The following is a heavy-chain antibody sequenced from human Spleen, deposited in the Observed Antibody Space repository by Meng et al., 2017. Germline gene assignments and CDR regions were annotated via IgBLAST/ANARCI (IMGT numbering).Heavy chain of an antibody. CDR1: GNTLTDYY. Sequence: LVQLGPKWKQPGAHVKVSCKASGNTLTDYYIHWVRQAPGQGLEWMGWIDTKTGSPRYAQGFKGRLVFSSDTSVSTAYLEISGLKADDTAVYYCTRDGYSDCSRTSCFDYWGQGTLVTVSS. CDR3: TRDGYSDCSRTSCFDY. V-gene: IGHV7-4-1*02. D-gene: IGHD2-2*01. J-gene: IGHJ4*02. CDR2: IDTKTGSP.